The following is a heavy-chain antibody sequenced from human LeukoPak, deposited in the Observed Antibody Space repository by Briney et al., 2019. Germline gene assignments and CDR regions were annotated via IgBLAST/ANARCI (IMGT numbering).Heavy chain of an antibody. V-gene: IGHV1-69*04. J-gene: IGHJ3*01. CDR1: GGTFSTYA. CDR2: IIPILGIA. Sequence: SVKVSCKASGGTFSTYAISWVRQAPGQGLEWMGRIIPILGIADYPQKFQGRVTITADKSTRTAYVELSSLRSEDTAVYYCATPYASGAEAFDVWGQGTMVTVSS. D-gene: IGHD3-10*01. CDR3: ATPYASGAEAFDV.